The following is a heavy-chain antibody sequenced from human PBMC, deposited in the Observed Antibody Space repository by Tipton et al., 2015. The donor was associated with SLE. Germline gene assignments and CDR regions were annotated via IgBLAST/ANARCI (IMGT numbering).Heavy chain of an antibody. J-gene: IGHJ3*02. D-gene: IGHD5/OR15-5a*01. CDR1: GGSFSGYY. Sequence: TLSLTCAVYGGSFSGYYWSWIRQPPGKGLEWIGEINHSGSTNYNPSLKSRVTISVDTSKNQFSLKLSSVTAADTAVYYCAGVSREAFEIWGQGTVVAVSS. V-gene: IGHV4-34*01. CDR2: INHSGST. CDR3: AGVSREAFEI.